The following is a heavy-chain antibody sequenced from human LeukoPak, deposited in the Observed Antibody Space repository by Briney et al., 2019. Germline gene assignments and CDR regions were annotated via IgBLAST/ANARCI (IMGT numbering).Heavy chain of an antibody. CDR2: IYYSGST. V-gene: IGHV4-59*01. Sequence: SETLSLTCTVSGGSISSYSWSWIRQPPGKGLEWIGYIYYSGSTNYNPSLKSRVTISVDTSKNQFSLKLSSVTAADTAVYYCARVRVSSSGWFPYYYYGMDVWGQGTTVTVSS. CDR1: GGSISSYS. J-gene: IGHJ6*02. CDR3: ARVRVSSSGWFPYYYYGMDV. D-gene: IGHD6-19*01.